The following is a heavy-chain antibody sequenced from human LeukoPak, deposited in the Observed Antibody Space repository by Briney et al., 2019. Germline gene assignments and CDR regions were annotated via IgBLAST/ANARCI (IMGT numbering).Heavy chain of an antibody. CDR3: ARDSYYGSGIDY. CDR1: GFTFSDYY. V-gene: IGHV3-11*06. D-gene: IGHD3-10*01. CDR2: ISSSSSYT. Sequence: GGSLRLSCAASGFTFSDYYMSWLRQAPGKRLEWVSYISSSSSYTNYADSVKGRFTISRDNAKNSLYLQTNSLRAEDTAVYYCARDSYYGSGIDYWGQGTLVTVSS. J-gene: IGHJ4*02.